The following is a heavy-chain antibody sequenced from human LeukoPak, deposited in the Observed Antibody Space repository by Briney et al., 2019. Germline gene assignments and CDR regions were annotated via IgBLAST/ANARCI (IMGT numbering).Heavy chain of an antibody. CDR1: GFTVSSSY. D-gene: IGHD3-22*01. V-gene: IGHV3-66*02. J-gene: IGHJ3*02. Sequence: PGGSLRLSCAASGFTVSSSYMGWVRQAPGKGLEWVSVLYGGGSTYYPDSVKGRFTISRDNSQNTLYLQMDSLRPEDTAVFYCVRLSDSSAYGAFDIWGQGTMVTVSS. CDR3: VRLSDSSAYGAFDI. CDR2: LYGGGST.